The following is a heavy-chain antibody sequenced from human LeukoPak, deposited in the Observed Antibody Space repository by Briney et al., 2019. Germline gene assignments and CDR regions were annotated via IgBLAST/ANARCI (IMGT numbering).Heavy chain of an antibody. V-gene: IGHV1-69*13. CDR2: IIPIFHTA. J-gene: IGHJ4*02. Sequence: SVKVSCKASGGTFSSYTINWVRRAPGQGLEWMGGIIPIFHTANYAQKFHGRVTITADESTSTAYMELNSLSSEDTAVYYCARQGYGSVGSPRSFDYWGQGTLVTVSS. D-gene: IGHD5-18*01. CDR3: ARQGYGSVGSPRSFDY. CDR1: GGTFSSYT.